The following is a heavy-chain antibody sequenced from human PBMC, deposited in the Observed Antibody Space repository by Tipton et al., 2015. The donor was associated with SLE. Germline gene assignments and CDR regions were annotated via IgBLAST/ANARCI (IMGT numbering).Heavy chain of an antibody. CDR2: IYYSGTT. CDR3: ATYSGWFHT. J-gene: IGHJ5*01. CDR1: GGSITSSSHY. Sequence: TLSLTCTVSGGSITSSSHYWGWIRQPPGKGLEWIGSIYYSGTTNYNPSLKSRVSISLDTSKNQFSLKLNSVTAADTAVYYCATYSGWFHTWGHGALVTVSS. V-gene: IGHV4-39*07. D-gene: IGHD4-11*01.